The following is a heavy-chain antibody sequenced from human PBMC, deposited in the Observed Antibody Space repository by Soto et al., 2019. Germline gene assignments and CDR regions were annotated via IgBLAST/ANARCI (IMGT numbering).Heavy chain of an antibody. V-gene: IGHV1-2*02. CDR3: AKDPPRGVQLVVGDF. D-gene: IGHD3-10*01. J-gene: IGHJ4*02. Sequence: QVHLVQSGAEVKKPGASVKVSCKASGYSFTDFYMHWVRQAPGQGLEWLGWINPNTGDTDYAQIFRGRVSLTRDTSTSTAYMEMTRLTSDDTAVYYCAKDPPRGVQLVVGDFWGQGTLVTVSS. CDR2: INPNTGDT. CDR1: GYSFTDFY.